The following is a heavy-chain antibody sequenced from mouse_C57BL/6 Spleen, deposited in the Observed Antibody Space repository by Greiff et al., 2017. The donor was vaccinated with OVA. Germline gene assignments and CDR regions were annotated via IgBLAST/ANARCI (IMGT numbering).Heavy chain of an antibody. D-gene: IGHD1-1*01. J-gene: IGHJ1*03. V-gene: IGHV1-78*01. CDR2: IYPRDGST. CDR1: GYTFTDHT. CDR3: AREDLFWWYFDV. Sequence: VKLVESDAELVKPGASVKISCKVSGYTFTDHTIHWMKQRPEQGLEWIGYIYPRDGSTKYNEKFKGKATLTADKSSSTAYMQLNSLTSEDSAVYFCAREDLFWWYFDVWGTGTTVTVSS.